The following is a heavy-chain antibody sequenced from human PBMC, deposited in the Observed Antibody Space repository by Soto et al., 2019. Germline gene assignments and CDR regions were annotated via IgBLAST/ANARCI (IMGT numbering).Heavy chain of an antibody. V-gene: IGHV1-69*01. CDR1: GGTFSSYA. J-gene: IGHJ5*02. CDR3: EKRIAAAGTKGNWFDP. CDR2: SIPIGGTA. D-gene: IGHD6-13*01. Sequence: QVQLVQSGAEVKKPGSSVQVSCKASGGTFSSYAISWVRQAPGQGLDCMGGSIPIGGTATYAQKFQGRVTITADESTSTAYMELSSLRSEDTAVDYCEKRIAAAGTKGNWFDPWGQGTLVTVSS.